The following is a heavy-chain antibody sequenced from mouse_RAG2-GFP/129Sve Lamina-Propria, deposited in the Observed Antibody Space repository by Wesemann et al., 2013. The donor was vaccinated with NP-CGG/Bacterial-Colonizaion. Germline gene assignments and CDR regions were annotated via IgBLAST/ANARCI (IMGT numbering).Heavy chain of an antibody. CDR1: GFTFSDYG. Sequence: EVQLVESGGGLVKPGGSLKLSCAASGFTFSDYGMHWVRQAPEKGLEWVAYISSGSSTIYYADTVKGRFTISRDNAKNTLFLQMTSLRSEDTAMYYCARNSNLLPFAYWGQGTLVTVSA. D-gene: IGHD2-1*01. J-gene: IGHJ3*01. CDR3: ARNSNLLPFAY. CDR2: ISSGSSTI. V-gene: IGHV5-17*01.